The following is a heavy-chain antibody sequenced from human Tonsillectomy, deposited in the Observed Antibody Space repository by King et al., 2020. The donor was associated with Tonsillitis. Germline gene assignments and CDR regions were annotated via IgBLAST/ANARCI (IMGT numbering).Heavy chain of an antibody. D-gene: IGHD3-22*01. V-gene: IGHV4-59*01. CDR3: ARYWDFYDSSEGHAFDI. J-gene: IGHJ3*02. Sequence: QLQESGPGLVKPSETLSLTCTVSGGSISSYYWSWIRQPPGKGLEWIGYIYYRGSTNYNPSLKSRVTISVDTSKNQFSLKLSSVTAADTAVYYCARYWDFYDSSEGHAFDIWGQGTMVTVSS. CDR2: IYYRGST. CDR1: GGSISSYY.